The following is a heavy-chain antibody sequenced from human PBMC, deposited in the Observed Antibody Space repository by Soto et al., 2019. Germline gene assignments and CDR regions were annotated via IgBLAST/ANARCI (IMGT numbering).Heavy chain of an antibody. D-gene: IGHD3-22*01. CDR2: ISGSGGST. CDR1: GFTFSSYA. Sequence: GGSLRLSCAASGFTFSSYAMSWVRQAPGKGLKWVSAISGSGGSTYYADSVKGRFTISRDNSKNTLYLQMNSLRAEDTAVYYCAKAGHYYDSSGYYYEGGWFDPWGQGTLVTVSS. J-gene: IGHJ5*02. V-gene: IGHV3-23*01. CDR3: AKAGHYYDSSGYYYEGGWFDP.